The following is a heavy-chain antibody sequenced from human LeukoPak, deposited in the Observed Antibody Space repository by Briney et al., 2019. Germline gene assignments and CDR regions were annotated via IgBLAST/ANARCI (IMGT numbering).Heavy chain of an antibody. CDR3: ARNNDYGDPNWFDP. V-gene: IGHV4-39*01. Sequence: SETLSLTCTVSGVSISSSSYYWGWIRQPPGKGLEWIGNIYYSGSTYYNPSLKSRVTISVDTSKNQFSLKLSSVTAADTAVYYCARNNDYGDPNWFDPWGQGTLITVSS. CDR2: IYYSGST. D-gene: IGHD4-17*01. CDR1: GVSISSSSYY. J-gene: IGHJ5*02.